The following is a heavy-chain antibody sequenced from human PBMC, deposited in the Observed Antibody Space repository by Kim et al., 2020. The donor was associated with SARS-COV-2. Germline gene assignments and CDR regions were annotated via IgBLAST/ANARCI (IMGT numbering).Heavy chain of an antibody. CDR2: IYYSGST. J-gene: IGHJ4*02. CDR3: ARGEYSSSPDFDY. Sequence: SETLSLTCTVYGGSISSGGYYWSWIRQHPGKGLEWIGYIYYSGSTYYNPSLKSRVTISVDTSKNQFSLKPSSVTAADTAVYYCARGEYSSSPDFDYWGQGTLVTVSS. V-gene: IGHV4-31*03. D-gene: IGHD6-6*01. CDR1: GGSISSGGYY.